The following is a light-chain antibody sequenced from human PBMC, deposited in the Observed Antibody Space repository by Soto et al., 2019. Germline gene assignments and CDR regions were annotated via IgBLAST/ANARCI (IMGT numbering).Light chain of an antibody. CDR3: SLYAGFKM. V-gene: IGLV2-23*01. CDR2: EDT. J-gene: IGLJ7*01. CDR1: SNDIGNSNL. Sequence: QSALTQPASVSGSPGQSITISCTGTSNDIGNSNLVSWYQQHPDRAPKLLIYEDTKRPSGISDRFSGSTSGNTASLTISDHRAEYGAIYHCSLYAGFKMFGGGTQLTVL.